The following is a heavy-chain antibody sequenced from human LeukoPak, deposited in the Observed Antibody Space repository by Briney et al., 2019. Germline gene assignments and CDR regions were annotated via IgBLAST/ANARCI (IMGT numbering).Heavy chain of an antibody. D-gene: IGHD3-22*01. Sequence: VASVKVSCKASGYTFTGYYMHWVRQAPGQGLEWMGWINPNSGGTNYAQKFQGWVTMTRDTSISTAYMELSRLRSDDTAVYYCARDRVRYYYDSSGYYFLDYWGQGTLVTVSS. CDR1: GYTFTGYY. CDR2: INPNSGGT. CDR3: ARDRVRYYYDSSGYYFLDY. V-gene: IGHV1-2*04. J-gene: IGHJ4*02.